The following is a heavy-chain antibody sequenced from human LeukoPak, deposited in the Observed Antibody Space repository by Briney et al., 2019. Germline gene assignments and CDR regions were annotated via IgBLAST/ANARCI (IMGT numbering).Heavy chain of an antibody. CDR3: AKAEGYDILTGLDY. D-gene: IGHD3-9*01. J-gene: IGHJ4*02. V-gene: IGHV3-23*01. CDR1: GFTFSSYA. Sequence: GGSLRLSCATSGFTFSSYAMSWVRQAPGKGLEWVSGIGASGGSTYYADSVKGRFTISRDNSKNTLYLQMNSLRTEDTAVYYCAKAEGYDILTGLDYWGQGTLVTVFS. CDR2: IGASGGST.